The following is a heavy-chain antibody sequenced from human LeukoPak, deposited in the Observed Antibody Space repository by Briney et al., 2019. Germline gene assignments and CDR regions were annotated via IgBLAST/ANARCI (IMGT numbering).Heavy chain of an antibody. CDR2: ISGGGGNT. D-gene: IGHD2/OR15-2a*01. J-gene: IGHJ4*02. CDR1: GFTFSNYG. V-gene: IGHV3-23*01. Sequence: GGSLRLSCAASGFTFSNYGMSWVRQAPGKGLEWVSTISGGGGNTYYTDSVKDRFTISRDNSKNTLYLQMNNLRAEDTAVYYCAISTPPVVSTFDYWGQGTLVTVSS. CDR3: AISTPPVVSTFDY.